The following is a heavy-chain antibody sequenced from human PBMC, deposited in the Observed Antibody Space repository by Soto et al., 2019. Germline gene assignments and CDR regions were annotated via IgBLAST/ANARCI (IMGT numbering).Heavy chain of an antibody. CDR3: AKDSGCVDDACAYDP. CDR1: GFTFSGYT. Sequence: EVPLVESGGSLVKPGGSLRLTCAASGFTFSGYTMNWVRQAPGKGLEWVSSISRGSDYIFYADSVKGRFTISRDNARNTLYLQMSSLRAEDTAVYYCAKDSGCVDDACAYDPWGQGTLVTVSS. J-gene: IGHJ5*02. CDR2: ISRGSDYI. V-gene: IGHV3-21*01. D-gene: IGHD2-21*02.